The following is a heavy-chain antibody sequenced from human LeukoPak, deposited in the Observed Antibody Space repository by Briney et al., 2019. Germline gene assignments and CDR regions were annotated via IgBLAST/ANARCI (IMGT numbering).Heavy chain of an antibody. J-gene: IGHJ5*02. Sequence: PSETLSLPCTVSGGSINSYYRSWIRQPAGKGLEWIGRIYTSGSTNYNPSLKSRVTMSVDTSKNQFSLKLSSVTAADTAVYYCASAAPMGWFDPWGQGTLVTVSS. D-gene: IGHD2-15*01. CDR1: GGSINSYY. CDR3: ASAAPMGWFDP. CDR2: IYTSGST. V-gene: IGHV4-4*07.